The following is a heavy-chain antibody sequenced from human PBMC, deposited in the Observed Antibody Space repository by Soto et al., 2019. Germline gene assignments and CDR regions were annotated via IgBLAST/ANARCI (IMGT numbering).Heavy chain of an antibody. CDR3: AKDAGAGGYFDY. V-gene: IGHV3-30*18. CDR2: ISYDGSNK. CDR1: GFTFSSYG. J-gene: IGHJ4*02. Sequence: GGSLRLSCAASGFTFSSYGMHWVRQAPGKGLEWVAVISYDGSNKYYADSVKGRFTISRDNSKSSLYLQMNSLRPDDTAVYYCAKDAGAGGYFDYWGQGTPVTVPQ. D-gene: IGHD1-26*01.